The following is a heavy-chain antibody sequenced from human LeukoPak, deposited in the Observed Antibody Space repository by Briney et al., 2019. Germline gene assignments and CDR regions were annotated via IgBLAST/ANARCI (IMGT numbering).Heavy chain of an antibody. Sequence: PGGSLRLSCAASGFTFSSYWMSWVRQAPGKGLEWVSYISSSSSTIYYADSVKGRFTISRDNAKNSLYLQMNGLRDEDTAVYYCARAASLAWGQGTLVTVSS. J-gene: IGHJ5*02. CDR3: ARAASLA. CDR2: ISSSSSTI. V-gene: IGHV3-48*02. CDR1: GFTFSSYW.